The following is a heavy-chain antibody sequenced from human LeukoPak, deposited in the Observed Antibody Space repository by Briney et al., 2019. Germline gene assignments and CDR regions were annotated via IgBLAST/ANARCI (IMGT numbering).Heavy chain of an antibody. CDR3: SRFRDSTPVATDAFDV. V-gene: IGHV6-1*01. J-gene: IGHJ3*01. CDR2: TYYRSKWYS. D-gene: IGHD4-23*01. CDR1: GDSVSSNSAA. Sequence: SQTLSLTCAISGDSVSSNSAAWNWIRQSPSRGLEWLARTYYRSKWYSDYAASVKSRITINPDTSKNQFSLQLISVTPEDTAVYYCSRFRDSTPVATDAFDVWGQGTRVTVAS.